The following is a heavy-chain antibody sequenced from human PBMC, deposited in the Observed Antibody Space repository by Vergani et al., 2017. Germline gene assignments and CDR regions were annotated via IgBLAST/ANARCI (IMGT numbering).Heavy chain of an antibody. V-gene: IGHV4-59*01. D-gene: IGHD3-10*01. Sequence: QVRLQESVPGLVKPSETLSLTCSVSGGSMSGYDWSWIRQPPGKELEWIGYMYHSGSTNYNPSLETRVTISGDTSKNQFSLKLNSVTAADTAVYYCGRVADFYGLGSRLLDLWGQGILVTVSS. CDR3: GRVADFYGLGSRLLDL. CDR1: GGSMSGYD. J-gene: IGHJ5*02. CDR2: MYHSGST.